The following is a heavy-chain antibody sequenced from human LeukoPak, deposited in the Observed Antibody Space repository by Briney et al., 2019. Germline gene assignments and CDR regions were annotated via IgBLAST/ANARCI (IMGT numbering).Heavy chain of an antibody. CDR2: ISYDGSNK. D-gene: IGHD6-13*01. J-gene: IGHJ4*02. CDR3: AKGPYSSSLATDY. Sequence: GGSLRLSCAASGFTFSSYAMHWVRQAPGKGLEWVAVISYDGSNKYYADSVKGRFTISRDNSRNTLYLQMNSLRAEDTAVYYCAKGPYSSSLATDYWGQGTLVTVSS. CDR1: GFTFSSYA. V-gene: IGHV3-30*04.